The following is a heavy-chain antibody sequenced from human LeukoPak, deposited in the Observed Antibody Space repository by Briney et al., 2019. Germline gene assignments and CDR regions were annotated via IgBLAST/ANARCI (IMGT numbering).Heavy chain of an antibody. CDR3: ARDFTGLLPPSYYFDY. Sequence: ASVKVSCKASGYTFTGYYMDWVRQAPGQRLEWMGWINPNGADTNYAQKFQGRVTMTRDTSISTAYMELSRLRSDDTALYYCARDFTGLLPPSYYFDYWGQGTLVTVSS. J-gene: IGHJ4*02. CDR1: GYTFTGYY. CDR2: INPNGADT. D-gene: IGHD2-15*01. V-gene: IGHV1-2*02.